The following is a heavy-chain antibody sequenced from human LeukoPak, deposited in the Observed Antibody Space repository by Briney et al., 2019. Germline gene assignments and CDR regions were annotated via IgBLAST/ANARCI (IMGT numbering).Heavy chain of an antibody. Sequence: GRSLRLSCAASGFTFSSYGMHWVRQAPGKGLEWVAVISHDGSNKYYADSVKGRLTISRDNSKNTLYLQMNSLRAEDTAVYYCAKMAQNFDYWGQGTLVTVSS. J-gene: IGHJ4*02. CDR2: ISHDGSNK. V-gene: IGHV3-30*18. CDR3: AKMAQNFDY. CDR1: GFTFSSYG. D-gene: IGHD5-24*01.